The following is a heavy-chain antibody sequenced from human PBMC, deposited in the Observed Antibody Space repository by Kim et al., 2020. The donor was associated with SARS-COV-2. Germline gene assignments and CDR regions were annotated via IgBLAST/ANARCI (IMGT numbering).Heavy chain of an antibody. D-gene: IGHD1-26*01. CDR3: ARWDGRSYDY. V-gene: IGHV3-53*01. Sequence: YADSVKGRHTISRDNSKNTLYLQMNSRRAEDTAVYYCARWDGRSYDYWGQGTLVTVSS. J-gene: IGHJ4*02.